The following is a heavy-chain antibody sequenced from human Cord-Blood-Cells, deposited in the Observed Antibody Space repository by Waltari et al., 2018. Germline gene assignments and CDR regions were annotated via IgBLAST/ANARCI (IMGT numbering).Heavy chain of an antibody. D-gene: IGHD6-19*01. V-gene: IGHV3-48*03. CDR1: GFPFSSYE. CDR2: ISSSGSTI. CDR3: ARDEGSGFDY. J-gene: IGHJ4*02. Sequence: EVQLVESGGGLVQPGGSLRLSCAASGFPFSSYEMNWVRQAPGKGLEWVSYISSSGSTIYYADSVKGRFTISRDNAKNSLYLQMNSLRAEDTAVYYCARDEGSGFDYWGQGTLVTVSS.